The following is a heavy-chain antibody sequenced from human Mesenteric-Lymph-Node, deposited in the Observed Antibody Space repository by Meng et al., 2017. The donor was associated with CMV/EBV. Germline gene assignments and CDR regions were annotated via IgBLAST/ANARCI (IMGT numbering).Heavy chain of an antibody. CDR3: TTTGGGY. J-gene: IGHJ4*02. Sequence: GGSLRLSCTGYGDIFSHAWMSWVRQAPGKGLEWVGRIKSKTDGGTTDYAAPVKGRFTISRDDSKNTLYLQMNSLKTEDTAVYYCTTTGGGYWGQGTLVTVSS. D-gene: IGHD3-10*01. CDR1: GDIFSHAW. CDR2: IKSKTDGGTT. V-gene: IGHV3-15*01.